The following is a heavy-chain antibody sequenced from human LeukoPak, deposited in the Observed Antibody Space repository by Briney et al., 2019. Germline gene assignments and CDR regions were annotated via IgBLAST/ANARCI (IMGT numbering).Heavy chain of an antibody. Sequence: SETLSLTCSVSGYSISGGYYWGWIRQPPGKGLEWIGSIHHSGSTYYNPSLKSRVTISVDTSKIQFSLNLISVTAADTAMYYCARAQVGATLGFDYWGQGTLVTVSS. J-gene: IGHJ4*02. D-gene: IGHD1-26*01. V-gene: IGHV4-38-2*02. CDR2: IHHSGST. CDR3: ARAQVGATLGFDY. CDR1: GYSISGGYY.